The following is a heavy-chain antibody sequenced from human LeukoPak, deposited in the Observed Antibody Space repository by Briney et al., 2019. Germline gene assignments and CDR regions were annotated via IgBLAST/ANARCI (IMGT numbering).Heavy chain of an antibody. CDR3: ARGHGVVLGYFDC. Sequence: SGTLSLTCAVSGDSINSNNWWSWVRQPPGKGLEWIGEIYHSGSTNSNPSLKSRVTLSVDKSSNQFSLNLRSVTAADTAVYYCARGHGVVLGYFDCWGQGSLVTVSS. CDR2: IYHSGST. V-gene: IGHV4-4*02. CDR1: GDSINSNNW. J-gene: IGHJ4*02. D-gene: IGHD2-15*01.